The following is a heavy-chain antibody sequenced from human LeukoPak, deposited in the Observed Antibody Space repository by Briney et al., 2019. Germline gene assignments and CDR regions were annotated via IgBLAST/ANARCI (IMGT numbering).Heavy chain of an antibody. CDR1: GFTFSSYS. CDR3: AKNNDMDV. J-gene: IGHJ6*03. CDR2: ISTSGSYI. D-gene: IGHD1-14*01. Sequence: GGSLRLSCAASGFTFSSYSMNWVRQAPGKGLGWVSSISTSGSYIYSADSVKGRFTISRDNAKNSLYLQMNSLRAEDTAVYYCAKNNDMDVWGKGTTVTVSS. V-gene: IGHV3-21*01.